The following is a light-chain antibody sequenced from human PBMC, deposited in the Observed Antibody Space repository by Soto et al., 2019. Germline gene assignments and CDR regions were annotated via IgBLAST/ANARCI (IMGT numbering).Light chain of an antibody. V-gene: IGKV3-20*01. J-gene: IGKJ1*01. Sequence: EIVLTQSPDTLSLSPGERATLSCRASQTVSSNFLAWYQQKPGQAPRLLIHGAFSRATGVPDRFRGGGSGTDFTLTISRLEPEDFAVYYCQQYDSSVWTFGQGTKVEVK. CDR2: GAF. CDR1: QTVSSNF. CDR3: QQYDSSVWT.